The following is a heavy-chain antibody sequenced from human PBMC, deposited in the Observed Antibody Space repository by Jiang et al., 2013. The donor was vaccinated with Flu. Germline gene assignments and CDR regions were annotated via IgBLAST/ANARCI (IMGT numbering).Heavy chain of an antibody. CDR3: AREDWALAGRYSPDDN. V-gene: IGHV3-33*01. CDR1: GFTFSSYG. J-gene: IGHJ4*02. CDR2: IRYDGSTQ. Sequence: VQLVESGGGVVQPGRSPRLSCAASGFTFSSYGMHWVRQAPGKGLEWVAVIRYDGSTQNYADSVKGRFTISRDNSKSTLFLQIHSLRAEDTALYYCAREDWALAGRYSPDDNWGQGTLVTVSS. D-gene: IGHD3-10*01.